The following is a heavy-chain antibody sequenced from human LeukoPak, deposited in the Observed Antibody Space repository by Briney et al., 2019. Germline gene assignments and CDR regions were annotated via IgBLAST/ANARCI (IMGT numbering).Heavy chain of an antibody. CDR2: IYYSGST. CDR1: GGSISSSSYY. CDR3: ARVWRLGPTNFDF. Sequence: ASETLSLTCTVSGGSISSSSYYWGWIRQPPGKGLEWIGSIYYSGSTYYNPSLKSRVTISVDTSKNQFSLKLSSVTAADTAVYYCARVWRLGPTNFDFWGQGTLVTVSS. V-gene: IGHV4-39*07. D-gene: IGHD1-26*01. J-gene: IGHJ4*02.